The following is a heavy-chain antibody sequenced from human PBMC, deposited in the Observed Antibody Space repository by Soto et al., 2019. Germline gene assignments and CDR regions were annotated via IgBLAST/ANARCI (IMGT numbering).Heavy chain of an antibody. Sequence: SVKVSCKASGGTFSSYTISWVRQAPGQGLEWMGGIIPIFGTANYAQKFQGRVTITADESTSTAYMELSSLRSEDTAVYYCASGYSYEPPFKAPFDYWGQGTLVTVSS. CDR2: IIPIFGTA. D-gene: IGHD5-18*01. CDR3: ASGYSYEPPFKAPFDY. CDR1: GGTFSSYT. V-gene: IGHV1-69*13. J-gene: IGHJ4*02.